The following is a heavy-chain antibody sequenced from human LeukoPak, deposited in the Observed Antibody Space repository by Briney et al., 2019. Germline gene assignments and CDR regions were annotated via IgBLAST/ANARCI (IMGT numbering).Heavy chain of an antibody. CDR1: GFTFSEYA. CDR2: LSYDGRQK. CDR3: ARVFLERLTSGYFDN. J-gene: IGHJ4*02. D-gene: IGHD3-3*01. Sequence: GRSLRLSCAASGFTFSEYAMHWVRQAPGKGLEWVAVLSYDGRQKYYGDSVKGRFTISRDNPKNTLYLQMNSLRDDDTAVYYCARVFLERLTSGYFDNWGQGTLVTVSP. V-gene: IGHV3-30-3*01.